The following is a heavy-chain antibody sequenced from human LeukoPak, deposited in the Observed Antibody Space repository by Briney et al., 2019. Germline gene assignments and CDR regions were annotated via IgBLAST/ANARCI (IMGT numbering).Heavy chain of an antibody. CDR3: ANGGPYYDFWSGYYTKNAFDI. Sequence: GGSLRLSCAASGFTFSSYGMHWVRQAPGKGLEWVAFIRYDGGNKYYADSVKGRFTISRDNSKNTLYLQMNSLRAEDTAVYYCANGGPYYDFWSGYYTKNAFDIWGQGTMVTVSS. CDR1: GFTFSSYG. V-gene: IGHV3-30*02. J-gene: IGHJ3*02. CDR2: IRYDGGNK. D-gene: IGHD3-3*01.